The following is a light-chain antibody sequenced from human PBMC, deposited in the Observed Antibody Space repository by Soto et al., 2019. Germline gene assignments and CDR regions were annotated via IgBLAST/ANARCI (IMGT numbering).Light chain of an antibody. Sequence: EIVLTQSPGALSLSPGERATLSFRASQSVRSNYLAWYQQKLGQAPRLLIYVVSNRATGIPDRFSGSVSGTDFTLTISRLDSEDFAVYYCQQYGTSPSTFGQGTKVEIK. CDR3: QQYGTSPST. CDR2: VVS. V-gene: IGKV3-20*01. CDR1: QSVRSNY. J-gene: IGKJ1*01.